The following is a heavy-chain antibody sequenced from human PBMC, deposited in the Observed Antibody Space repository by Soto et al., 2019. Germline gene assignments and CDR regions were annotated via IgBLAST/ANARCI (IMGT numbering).Heavy chain of an antibody. D-gene: IGHD4-17*01. J-gene: IGHJ5*02. Sequence: QVQLVESGGGVVQPGGSLRLSCAASGFTFSSYGMHWVRQAPGKGLEWVAVISYDGTNKDYADSVKGRFTISRDNSKNTLHLQTNSLRVEDTAVYYCARARGGNYGGRFDPWGQGTLVTVSS. CDR2: ISYDGTNK. CDR1: GFTFSSYG. V-gene: IGHV3-30-3*01. CDR3: ARARGGNYGGRFDP.